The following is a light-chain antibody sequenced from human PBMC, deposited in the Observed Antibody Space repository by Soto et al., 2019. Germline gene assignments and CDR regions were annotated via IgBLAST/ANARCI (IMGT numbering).Light chain of an antibody. CDR3: QQYNSYSYT. CDR2: KAS. V-gene: IGKV1-5*03. J-gene: IGKJ2*01. CDR1: QSISSW. Sequence: DLQMTQSPSTLSASVGDRVTITCRASQSISSWLAWYQQKPGKAPKLLIYKASSFESGVPSRFSGSGSGTEFTLTISSLQPDDFATYYCQQYNSYSYTFGQGTKLEIK.